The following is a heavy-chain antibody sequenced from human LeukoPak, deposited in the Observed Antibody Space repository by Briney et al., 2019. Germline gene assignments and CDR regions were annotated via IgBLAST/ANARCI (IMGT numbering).Heavy chain of an antibody. V-gene: IGHV3-21*01. CDR2: ISSSSSYI. Sequence: TGGSLRLSCAASGFTFSSYSMNWVRQAPGKGLEWVSSISSSSSYIYYADSVKGRFTISRDNAKNSLYLQMNSLRAEDTAVYYCARKKDSSGWYDAYAFDIWGQGTMVTVSS. CDR3: ARKKDSSGWYDAYAFDI. D-gene: IGHD6-19*01. CDR1: GFTFSSYS. J-gene: IGHJ3*02.